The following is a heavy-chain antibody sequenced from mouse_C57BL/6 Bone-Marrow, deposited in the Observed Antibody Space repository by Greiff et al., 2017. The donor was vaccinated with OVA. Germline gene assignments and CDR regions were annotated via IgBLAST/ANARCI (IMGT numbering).Heavy chain of an antibody. CDR3: ARGFDGSSYWYFDV. D-gene: IGHD1-1*01. J-gene: IGHJ1*03. Sequence: EVKLVESGGGLVQSGRSLRLSCATSGFTFSDFYMEWVRQAPGKGLEWIAASRNKANDYTTESSASVKGRFIVSRDTSHSILYLQMNALRAEDTAIDKCARGFDGSSYWYFDVWGTGTTVTVSS. CDR1: GFTFSDFY. V-gene: IGHV7-1*01. CDR2: SRNKANDYTT.